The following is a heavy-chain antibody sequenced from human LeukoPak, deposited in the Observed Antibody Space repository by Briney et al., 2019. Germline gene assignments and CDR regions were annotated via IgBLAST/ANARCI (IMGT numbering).Heavy chain of an antibody. J-gene: IGHJ3*02. V-gene: IGHV3-48*03. D-gene: IGHD1-20*01. CDR2: ISGSSITI. CDR3: ARGLTSYDAFDI. CDR1: GFTFSNYE. Sequence: GGSLRLSCAASGFTFSNYEINWVCNAPGQGLGWVSYISGSSITIYYADSVKGRFTISRDKAKNSLYLQMNSLRAEDTAVYYCARGLTSYDAFDIWGQGTMVSVSS.